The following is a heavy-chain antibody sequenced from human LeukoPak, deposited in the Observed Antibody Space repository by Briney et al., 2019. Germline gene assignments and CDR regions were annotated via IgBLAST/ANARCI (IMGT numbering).Heavy chain of an antibody. J-gene: IGHJ4*02. V-gene: IGHV3-66*01. Sequence: GGSLRLSCAASGFTVSSNYMRWVRQAPGEGLEWVSVIYSGGTTYYADSVKGRFTISRDNSKNTLYLQMNSLRAEDTAVYYCAREYGDYVYYWGQGTLVTVSS. CDR2: IYSGGTT. CDR3: AREYGDYVYY. CDR1: GFTVSSNY. D-gene: IGHD4-17*01.